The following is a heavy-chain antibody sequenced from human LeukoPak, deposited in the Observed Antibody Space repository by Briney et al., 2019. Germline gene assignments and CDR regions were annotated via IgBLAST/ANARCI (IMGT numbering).Heavy chain of an antibody. J-gene: IGHJ4*02. CDR2: IRYDGTNK. CDR3: AGRGTKVVPAATGEY. V-gene: IGHV3-30*02. Sequence: PGGSLRLSCAASGFTFSNYGMHWVRQAPGKGLEWVSFIRYDGTNKYYADSVKGRFTIARDNSKNTLYLQMNSLTTEDTALYYCAGRGTKVVPAATGEYWGQGTLVTVSS. D-gene: IGHD2-2*01. CDR1: GFTFSNYG.